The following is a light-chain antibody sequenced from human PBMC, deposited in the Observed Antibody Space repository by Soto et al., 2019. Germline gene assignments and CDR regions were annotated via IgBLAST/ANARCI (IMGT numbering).Light chain of an antibody. V-gene: IGKV1-5*03. CDR3: QHYNSYSEA. J-gene: IGKJ1*01. Sequence: DIQMTQSPSTLSGSVGDRVAITCRASHTISSWLAWYQQKPGKAPKLLIYKASTLKSGVPSRFSGSGSGTEFTLTISSLQPDYFATYYCQHYNSYSEAFGQGTKVDI. CDR1: HTISSW. CDR2: KAS.